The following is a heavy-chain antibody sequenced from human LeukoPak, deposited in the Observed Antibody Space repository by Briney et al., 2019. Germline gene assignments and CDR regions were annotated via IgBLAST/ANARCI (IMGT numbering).Heavy chain of an antibody. CDR3: ATETNGRHYDY. Sequence: GGSLRLSCTASGLTFATSGFSWVRQDPRKGLGWVASIGPAGSDTYHAGSINGRFTISRNNANNFLYLQMNSLRAEDTAVYYCATETNGRHYDYWGQGTLLTVSS. CDR1: GLTFATSG. D-gene: IGHD1-14*01. V-gene: IGHV3-21*06. J-gene: IGHJ4*02. CDR2: IGPAGSDT.